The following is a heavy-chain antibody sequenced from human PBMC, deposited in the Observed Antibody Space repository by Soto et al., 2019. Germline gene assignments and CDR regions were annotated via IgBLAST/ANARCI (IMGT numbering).Heavy chain of an antibody. D-gene: IGHD3-3*01. CDR1: GGTFSSYA. J-gene: IGHJ5*02. CDR2: IIPIFGTA. Sequence: SVKVSCKASGGTFSSYAISWVRQAPGQGLEWMGGIIPIFGTANYAQKFQGRVTITADKSTSTAYMELSSLGSEDTAVYYCARGRITIFGVVTRYNWFDPWGQGTLVTVSS. V-gene: IGHV1-69*06. CDR3: ARGRITIFGVVTRYNWFDP.